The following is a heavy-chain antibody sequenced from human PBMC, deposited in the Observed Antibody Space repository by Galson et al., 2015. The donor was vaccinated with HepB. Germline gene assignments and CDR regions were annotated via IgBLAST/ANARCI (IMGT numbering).Heavy chain of an antibody. CDR2: INPNSGGT. CDR1: GYTFTGYY. CDR3: ARENYDLWSHYYGVAY. J-gene: IGHJ4*02. Sequence: SVKVSCKASGYTFTGYYMHWVRQAPGQGLEWMGRINPNSGGTNYAQKFQGRVTMTRDTSISTAYMELSRLRSDDTVVYYCARENYDLWSHYYGVAYWGQGTLVTVSS. V-gene: IGHV1-2*05. D-gene: IGHD3-3*01.